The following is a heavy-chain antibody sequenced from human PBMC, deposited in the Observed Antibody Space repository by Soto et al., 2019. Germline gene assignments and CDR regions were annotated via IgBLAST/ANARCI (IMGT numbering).Heavy chain of an antibody. Sequence: QVQLVESGGGVVQPGRSLRLSCAASGFTFSRYGMHWVRQAPGKGLEWVAVISYDGSGKYYADSVKGRFTISKDSSKNTLYLQMNSLRAEDTAVYYCVCVIFGVVGSAFDYWGQGTQVTVSS. CDR2: ISYDGSGK. CDR3: VCVIFGVVGSAFDY. CDR1: GFTFSRYG. J-gene: IGHJ4*02. D-gene: IGHD3-3*01. V-gene: IGHV3-30-3*01.